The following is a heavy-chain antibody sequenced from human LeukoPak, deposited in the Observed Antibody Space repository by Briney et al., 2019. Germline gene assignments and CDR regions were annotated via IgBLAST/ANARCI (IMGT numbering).Heavy chain of an antibody. D-gene: IGHD3-10*01. CDR3: ARHGSFTMVRGRLRYYYMDV. CDR1: GFTFSSYS. CDR2: ISTSSIYI. Sequence: GGSLRLSCAASGFTFSSYSMNWVRQAPGKGLEWVSSISTSSIYIYYADSVKGRFTISRDNSKNTLYLQMNSLRAEDTAVYYCARHGSFTMVRGRLRYYYMDVWGKGTTVTISS. V-gene: IGHV3-21*04. J-gene: IGHJ6*03.